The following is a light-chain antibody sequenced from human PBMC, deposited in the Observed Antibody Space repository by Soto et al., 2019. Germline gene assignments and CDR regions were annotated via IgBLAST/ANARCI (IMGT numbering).Light chain of an antibody. CDR2: DAS. CDR1: QSISSSY. V-gene: IGKV3D-20*02. CDR3: QQRSNWPLT. J-gene: IGKJ4*01. Sequence: EIVLTQSPATLSLSPGERATLSCRASQSISSSYLAWYQQKPGQAPRLLIYDASNRATGIPARFSGSGSGTDFTLTISSLEPEDFAVYYCQQRSNWPLTFGGGTKVEIK.